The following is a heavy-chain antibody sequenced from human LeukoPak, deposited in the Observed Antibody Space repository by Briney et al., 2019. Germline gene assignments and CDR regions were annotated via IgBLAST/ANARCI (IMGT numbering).Heavy chain of an antibody. J-gene: IGHJ6*03. Sequence: PSETLSLTCAVYGGSFSGYYWSWIRQPPGKGLERIGEINHSETTNYNPSLKSRVTISVDTSKNQFSLKLSSVTAADTAVYYCARGKLGSSGWRAAYMDVWGKGTTVTVSS. CDR1: GGSFSGYY. CDR2: INHSETT. CDR3: ARGKLGSSGWRAAYMDV. V-gene: IGHV4-34*01. D-gene: IGHD6-19*01.